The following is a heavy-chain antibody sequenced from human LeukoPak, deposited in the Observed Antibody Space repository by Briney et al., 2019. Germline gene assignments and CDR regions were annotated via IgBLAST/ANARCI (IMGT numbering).Heavy chain of an antibody. CDR2: ISGSGGST. Sequence: ETLSLTCTLSGGSISTYYWSWIRQPPGKGLEWVSAISGSGGSTYYADSVKGRFTISRDNSKNTLYLQMNSLRAEDTAVYYCAKDPTSILWFGELLSSPDYWGQGTLVTVSS. CDR3: AKDPTSILWFGELLSSPDY. J-gene: IGHJ4*02. V-gene: IGHV3-23*01. CDR1: GGSISTYY. D-gene: IGHD3-10*01.